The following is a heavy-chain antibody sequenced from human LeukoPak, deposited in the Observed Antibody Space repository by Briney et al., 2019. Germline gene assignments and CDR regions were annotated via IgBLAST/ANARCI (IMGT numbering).Heavy chain of an antibody. D-gene: IGHD3-10*01. Sequence: SETLSLTCTVSGGSISSYYWSWIRQPAGKGLEWIGRNYTSGSTNYNPPLKSRVTMSVDTSKNQFSLKLSSVIAADTAVYYCARIRITMAQGVIHDAFDIWGQGTMVTVSS. CDR3: ARIRITMAQGVIHDAFDI. J-gene: IGHJ3*02. V-gene: IGHV4-4*07. CDR1: GGSISSYY. CDR2: NYTSGST.